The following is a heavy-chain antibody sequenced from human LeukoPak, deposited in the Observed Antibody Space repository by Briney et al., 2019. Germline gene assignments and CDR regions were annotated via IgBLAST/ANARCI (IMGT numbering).Heavy chain of an antibody. V-gene: IGHV3-74*03. J-gene: IGHJ6*02. D-gene: IGHD3-10*02. Sequence: GGSLRLSCAASGFTLNTYWMNWVRQAPGKGLVWVSRINSDGSSLTYADSVKGRFTVSRDNAKNTLYLQMNNLRAEDTAVYYCTRDLRMDYYYVDYYYYGMDVWDQGTTVTVSS. CDR2: INSDGSSL. CDR1: GFTLNTYW. CDR3: TRDLRMDYYYVDYYYYGMDV.